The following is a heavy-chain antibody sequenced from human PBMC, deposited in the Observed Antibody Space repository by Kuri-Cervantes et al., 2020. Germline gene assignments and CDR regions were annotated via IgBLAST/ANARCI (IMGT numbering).Heavy chain of an antibody. CDR2: IYRSGST. D-gene: IGHD2-2*02. CDR3: SRHLYHVSKVAFDI. V-gene: IGHV4-4*02. CDR1: GGSISSSNW. J-gene: IGHJ3*02. Sequence: SETLSLTCAVSGGSISSSNWWSWVRHPPGKGLEWIGEIYRSGSTNYNPSLKSRVTISVDTSKNLFYQKLSTVTAADTAVYYCSRHLYHVSKVAFDIWGQGTMVTVSS.